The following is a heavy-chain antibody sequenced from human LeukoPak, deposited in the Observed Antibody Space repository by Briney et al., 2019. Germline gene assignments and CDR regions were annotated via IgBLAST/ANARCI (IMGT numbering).Heavy chain of an antibody. CDR3: ASISGPDYYGSGSYLRDY. CDR1: GFTFDDYG. J-gene: IGHJ4*02. V-gene: IGHV3-20*04. D-gene: IGHD3-10*01. Sequence: SGGSLRLSCAASGFTFDDYGMSWVRQAPGKGLEWVSGINWYGGSTGYADSVKGRFTISRDNAKNSLYLQMNSLRAEDTALYYCASISGPDYYGSGSYLRDYWGQGTLVTVSS. CDR2: INWYGGST.